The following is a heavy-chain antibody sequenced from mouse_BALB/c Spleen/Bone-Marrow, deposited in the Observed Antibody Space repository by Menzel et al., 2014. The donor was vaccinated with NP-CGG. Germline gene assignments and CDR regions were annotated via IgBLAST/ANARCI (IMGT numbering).Heavy chain of an antibody. CDR2: IYPGSGSP. V-gene: IGHV1S22*01. CDR1: GYTFTSYW. J-gene: IGHJ3*01. Sequence: LQQSGSELVRPGASVKLSCKASGYTFTSYWVHWVKQRPGQGLEWIGNIYPGSGSPNYDERFKSKATLTVDTSSSTDYMQLSSLTSEDYAVYYCTIYAFDYWGQGTLVTVSA. CDR3: TIYAFDY. D-gene: IGHD2-12*01.